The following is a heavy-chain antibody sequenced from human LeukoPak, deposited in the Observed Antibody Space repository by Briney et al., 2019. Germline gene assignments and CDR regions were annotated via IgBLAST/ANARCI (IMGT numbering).Heavy chain of an antibody. J-gene: IGHJ4*02. Sequence: GGSLRLSCVASGFTFSSYAMSWVRQAPGEGLEWVSDIRGSGGSTYYADSVKGRFTISRDNSKNTLYLQMNSLRAEDTAVYYCAKCIVVGEYFDYWGQGTLVTVSS. CDR2: IRGSGGST. CDR3: AKCIVVGEYFDY. V-gene: IGHV3-23*01. D-gene: IGHD3-10*01. CDR1: GFTFSSYA.